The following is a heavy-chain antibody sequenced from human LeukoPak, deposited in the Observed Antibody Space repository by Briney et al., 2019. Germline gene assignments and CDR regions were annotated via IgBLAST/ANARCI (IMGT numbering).Heavy chain of an antibody. D-gene: IGHD3-22*01. J-gene: IGHJ3*02. Sequence: KPSETLSLTCTVSGTSISSYYWSWIRQPPGKGLEWIGCIYYSENTNYNPSLKRRVTIFVATSKHHCSLQLSSVTAADTAVYYCARAPYYDSSGYSAFDIWGQGTMVTVSS. CDR2: IYYSENT. CDR3: ARAPYYDSSGYSAFDI. V-gene: IGHV4-59*01. CDR1: GTSISSYY.